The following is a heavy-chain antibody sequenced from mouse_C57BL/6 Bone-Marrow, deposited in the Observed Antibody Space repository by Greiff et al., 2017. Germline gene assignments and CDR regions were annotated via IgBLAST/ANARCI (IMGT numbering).Heavy chain of an antibody. CDR1: GYAFSSSW. CDR3: AREGLLLLDY. V-gene: IGHV1-82*01. Sequence: VQLQQSGPELVKPGASVKISCKASGYAFSSSWMNWVKQRPGKGLEWIGRIYPGDGDTNYNGKFKGKATLTADKSSSTAYMQLSSLTSEDSAVYFCAREGLLLLDYWGQGTTLTVSS. J-gene: IGHJ2*01. CDR2: IYPGDGDT. D-gene: IGHD2-3*01.